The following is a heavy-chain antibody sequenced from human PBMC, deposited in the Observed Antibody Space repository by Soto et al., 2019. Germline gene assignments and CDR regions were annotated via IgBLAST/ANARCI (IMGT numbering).Heavy chain of an antibody. J-gene: IGHJ6*02. CDR2: INPSGGST. CDR1: GYTFTSYY. Sequence: GASVKVSCKASGYTFTSYYMHWVRQAPGQGLEWMGIINPSGGSTSYAQKFQGRVTMTRDTSTSTVYMELSSLRSEDTAVYYCARDQDGGPVPAAIRDYYYYGMDVWGQGTTVTVSS. V-gene: IGHV1-46*01. CDR3: ARDQDGGPVPAAIRDYYYYGMDV. D-gene: IGHD2-2*01.